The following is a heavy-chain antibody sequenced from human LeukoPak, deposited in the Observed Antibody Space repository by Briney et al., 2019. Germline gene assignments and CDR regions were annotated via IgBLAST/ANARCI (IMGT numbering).Heavy chain of an antibody. D-gene: IGHD1-26*01. J-gene: IGHJ4*02. Sequence: PSETLSLTCGVSGGSISSTNWWSWVRQPPGQGLEWIGEISLSGLTNYNPSLKSRVTMSLDKSKNHLSLNLTSVTAADTAVYYCSRESGAFSPFGYWGQGTLVTVSS. CDR1: GGSISSTNW. CDR3: SRESGAFSPFGY. V-gene: IGHV4/OR15-8*01. CDR2: ISLSGLT.